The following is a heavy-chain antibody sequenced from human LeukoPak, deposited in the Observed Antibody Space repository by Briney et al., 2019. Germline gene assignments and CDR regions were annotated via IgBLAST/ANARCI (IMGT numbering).Heavy chain of an antibody. CDR3: ARDKDAFDI. CDR2: IHYSRTT. J-gene: IGHJ3*02. Sequence: PSETLSLTCTVSGGFISSYYWSWIRQPPGKGLEWIGYIHYSRTTEYNPSLKSRVTISADTSKNQFSLKLNSVTAADTAVYYCARDKDAFDIWGQGTMVTVSS. V-gene: IGHV4-59*01. CDR1: GGFISSYY.